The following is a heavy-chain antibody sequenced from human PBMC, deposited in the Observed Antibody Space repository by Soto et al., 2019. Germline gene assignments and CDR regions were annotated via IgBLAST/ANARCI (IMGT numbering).Heavy chain of an antibody. CDR2: IYYSGST. Sequence: SETLSLTCTVSGGSISSSSYYWGWIRQPPGKGLEWIGSIYYSGSTYYNPSLKSRVTISVDTSKNQFSLKLSSVTAADTAVYYCARHRGQQLLADLGYWGQGTLVTVSS. CDR1: GGSISSSSYY. CDR3: ARHRGQQLLADLGY. V-gene: IGHV4-39*01. D-gene: IGHD6-13*01. J-gene: IGHJ4*02.